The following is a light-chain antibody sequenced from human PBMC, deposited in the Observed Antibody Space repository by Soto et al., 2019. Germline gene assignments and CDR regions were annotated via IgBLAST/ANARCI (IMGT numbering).Light chain of an antibody. CDR1: QSVSSN. J-gene: IGKJ2*01. CDR2: GAS. CDR3: QQYNIWPPDT. V-gene: IGKV3-15*01. Sequence: EIVMTQSPATLSVSPGERATLSCRASQSVSSNLAWYQQKPGQAPRLLIYGASTRATGIPARFSGSGSGTEFILTISSLQSEDFAMYYCQQYNIWPPDTFGQGTKLEIK.